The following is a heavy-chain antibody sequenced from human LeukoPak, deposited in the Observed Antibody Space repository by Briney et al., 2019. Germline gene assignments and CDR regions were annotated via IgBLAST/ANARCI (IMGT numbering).Heavy chain of an antibody. CDR1: GGSISSYY. D-gene: IGHD3-10*01. CDR3: ARHFDGSGSQSMDV. Sequence: SETLSLTCTVSGGSISSYYWSWIRQPPGKGLEWIGYIYYSGSTNYNPSLKSRVTISVDTSKNQFSLRLSSVTAADTAVYYCARHFDGSGSQSMDVWGQGTTVTVSS. V-gene: IGHV4-59*08. CDR2: IYYSGST. J-gene: IGHJ6*02.